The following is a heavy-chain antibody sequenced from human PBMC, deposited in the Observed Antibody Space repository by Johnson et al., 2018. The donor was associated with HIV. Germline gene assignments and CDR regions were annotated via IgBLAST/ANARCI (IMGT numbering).Heavy chain of an antibody. CDR3: ASEAKHHVGANRVSSFDI. CDR2: IPYDGSDK. CDR1: GFTFSSYA. Sequence: QVQLVESGGGLVQPGGSLRLSCAASGFTFSSYAFHWVRQAPATGLEWVASIPYDGSDKYHADSVKGRFTLSRDSTKNTLYLEMNTLRPEDTAMYYCASEAKHHVGANRVSSFDIWGRGTMVTVSS. J-gene: IGHJ3*02. V-gene: IGHV3-30*04. D-gene: IGHD1-26*01.